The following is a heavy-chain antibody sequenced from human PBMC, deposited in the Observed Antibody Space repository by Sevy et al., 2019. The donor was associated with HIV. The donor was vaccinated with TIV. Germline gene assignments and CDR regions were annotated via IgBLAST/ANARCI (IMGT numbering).Heavy chain of an antibody. Sequence: ASVKVSCKASGYTLTELSMHWVRQAPGKGLEWMGGFDPEDGETIYAQKFQGRVTMTEDTSTDTAYMELSSLRSEDTAVYYCATDPGCSSTSCYEFDYWGQGTLVTVSS. V-gene: IGHV1-24*01. D-gene: IGHD2-2*01. CDR3: ATDPGCSSTSCYEFDY. CDR1: GYTLTELS. CDR2: FDPEDGET. J-gene: IGHJ4*02.